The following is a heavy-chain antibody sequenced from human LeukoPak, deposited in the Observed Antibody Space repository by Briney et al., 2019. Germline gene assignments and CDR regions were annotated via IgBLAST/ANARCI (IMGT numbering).Heavy chain of an antibody. CDR1: GYTFTSYY. CDR3: AREILSSFGGNSIIVVVALEY. Sequence: ASVKVSCKASGYTFTSYYMHWVRQAPGQGLEWMGIINPSGGSTSYAQKFQGRVTMTRDTSTSTVYMELSSLRSEDTAVYYCAREILSSFGGNSIIVVVALEYWGQGTLVTVSS. D-gene: IGHD3-22*01. CDR2: INPSGGST. J-gene: IGHJ4*02. V-gene: IGHV1-46*01.